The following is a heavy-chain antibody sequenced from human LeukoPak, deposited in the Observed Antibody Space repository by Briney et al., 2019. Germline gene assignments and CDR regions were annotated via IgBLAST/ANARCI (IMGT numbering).Heavy chain of an antibody. CDR1: GFTFSSYS. CDR3: AREGGYGDYGLFDY. CDR2: ISSSSSYI. D-gene: IGHD4-17*01. J-gene: IGHJ4*02. V-gene: IGHV3-21*01. Sequence: PGGSLRLSCAASGFTFSSYSMNWVRQAPGKGLEWVSSISSSSSYIYYADSVKGRFTISRDNAKNSLYLQMNSLRAEDTAVYYCAREGGYGDYGLFDYWGQGTLVTVSS.